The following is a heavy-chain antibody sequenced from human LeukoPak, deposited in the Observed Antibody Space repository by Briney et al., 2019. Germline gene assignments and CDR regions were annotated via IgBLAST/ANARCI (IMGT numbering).Heavy chain of an antibody. CDR3: ARDQGAVVRGWTYFDY. J-gene: IGHJ4*02. CDR2: ISTSGGST. V-gene: IGHV3-64*01. CDR1: GFTFSNYA. D-gene: IGHD3-10*01. Sequence: GGSLRLSCAASGFTFSNYAMSWVRQAPGKGLEYVSAISTSGGSTYYANSVKGRFTVSRDNSKNTLYLQVGSLTAEDMAVYYCARDQGAVVRGWTYFDYWGQGTLVTVSS.